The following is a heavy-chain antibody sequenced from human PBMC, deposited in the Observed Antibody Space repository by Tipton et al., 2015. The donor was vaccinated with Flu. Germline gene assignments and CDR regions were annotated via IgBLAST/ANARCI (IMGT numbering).Heavy chain of an antibody. V-gene: IGHV4-59*08. CDR1: DGSISSYY. D-gene: IGHD3-10*01. Sequence: TLSLTCTISDGSISSYYWSWIRQSPGKGLEWIGYIHYSGSTKYNHSLKSRVTLSVDTSKNQFSLQLTSVTAADTAVYYCAKTSGSYYNADPLFDYWGQGMMVTISS. CDR3: AKTSGSYYNADPLFDY. CDR2: IHYSGST. J-gene: IGHJ4*02.